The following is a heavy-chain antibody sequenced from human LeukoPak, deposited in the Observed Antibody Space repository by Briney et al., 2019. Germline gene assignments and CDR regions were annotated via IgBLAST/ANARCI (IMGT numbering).Heavy chain of an antibody. V-gene: IGHV3-33*01. D-gene: IGHD3-16*01. CDR1: GSTFSSYG. CDR3: ARDRGRNLDY. Sequence: GGSLRLSCAASGSTFSSYGMHWVRQAPGKGLEWVAVIWYDGSNKYYADSVKGRFTISRDNSKNTLYLQMNSLRAEDTAVYYCARDRGRNLDYWGQGTLSPSPQ. J-gene: IGHJ4*02. CDR2: IWYDGSNK.